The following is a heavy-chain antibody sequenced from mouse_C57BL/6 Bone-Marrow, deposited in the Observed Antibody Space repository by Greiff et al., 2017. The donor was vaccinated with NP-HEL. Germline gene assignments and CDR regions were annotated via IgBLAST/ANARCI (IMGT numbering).Heavy chain of an antibody. CDR2: IWTGGGT. J-gene: IGHJ2*01. CDR1: GFSLTSYA. V-gene: IGHV2-9-1*01. Sequence: VQLQQSGPGLVAPSQSLSITCTVSGFSLTSYAISWVRQPPGKGLEWLGVIWTGGGTNYNSALKSRLSISKDNSKSQVFLKMNSLQTDDTARYYCARNYYGSSSYYFDYWGQGTTRTVSS. D-gene: IGHD1-1*01. CDR3: ARNYYGSSSYYFDY.